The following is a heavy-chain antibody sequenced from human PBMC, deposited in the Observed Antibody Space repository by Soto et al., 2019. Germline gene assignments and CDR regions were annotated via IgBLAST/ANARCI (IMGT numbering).Heavy chain of an antibody. CDR2: IIPIFGTA. Sequence: SVKVSCKASGGTFSSYAISWVRQAPGQGLEWMGGIIPIFGTANYAQKFQGRVTITADKSTSTAYMELSSLRSEDTAVYYCARRAGTDIVVVPAGGMDVWGQGTTVTVSS. V-gene: IGHV1-69*06. D-gene: IGHD2-2*01. J-gene: IGHJ6*02. CDR1: GGTFSSYA. CDR3: ARRAGTDIVVVPAGGMDV.